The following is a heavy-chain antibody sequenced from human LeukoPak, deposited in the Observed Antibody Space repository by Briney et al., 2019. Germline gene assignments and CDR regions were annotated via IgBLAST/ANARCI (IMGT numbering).Heavy chain of an antibody. D-gene: IGHD1-7*01. J-gene: IGHJ4*02. CDR3: ARGGELIDY. CDR1: GGSISSYY. V-gene: IGHV4-59*01. Sequence: SETLSLTCTVSGGSISSYYWSWIRQPPGKGLEWIGYIYYSGSTNYNPSLKSRVTISVDTSKNQFSLKLSSVTAADTAVYYCARGGELIDYWGQGTLVTVSS. CDR2: IYYSGST.